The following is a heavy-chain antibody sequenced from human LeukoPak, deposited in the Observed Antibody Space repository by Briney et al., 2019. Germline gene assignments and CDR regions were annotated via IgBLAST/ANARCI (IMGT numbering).Heavy chain of an antibody. J-gene: IGHJ4*02. CDR3: ARAAGQLERRYFDY. CDR1: GGSISSYY. D-gene: IGHD1-1*01. CDR2: IYYSGST. Sequence: EPSETLSLTCTVSGGSISSYYWSWIRQPPGKGLEWIGYIYYSGSTNYNPSLKSRVTISVDTSKNQFSLKLSSVTAADTAVYYCARAAGQLERRYFDYWGQGTLVTVSS. V-gene: IGHV4-59*01.